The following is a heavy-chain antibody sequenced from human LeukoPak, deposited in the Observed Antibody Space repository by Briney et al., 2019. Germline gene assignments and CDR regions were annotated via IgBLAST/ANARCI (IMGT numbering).Heavy chain of an antibody. CDR3: ARIPLGYSGAYYFDY. V-gene: IGHV4-61*08. CDR2: ISSSGST. J-gene: IGHJ4*02. D-gene: IGHD5-12*01. CDR1: RGSISGSIRGYY. Sequence: SETLSLTCTVSRGSISGSIRGYYWSWLRQPPGKGLEWIGYISSSGSTNDNPSLRSRVTISVDTSKSQFFLNLSSVSAADTAVYCCARIPLGYSGAYYFDYWGQGTLVTVSP.